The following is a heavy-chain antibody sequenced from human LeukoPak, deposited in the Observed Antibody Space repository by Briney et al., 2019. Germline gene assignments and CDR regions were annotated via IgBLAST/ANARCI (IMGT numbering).Heavy chain of an antibody. CDR2: IYYSGST. V-gene: IGHV4-59*01. J-gene: IGHJ4*02. Sequence: SETLSLTCTVSGGSISSYYWSWIRQPPGKGLEWIGYIYYSGSTNYNPSLKSRVTISVDTSKNQFSLKLSSVTAADTAVYYCARVESYSKNAFDYWGQGTLVTVSS. CDR3: ARVESYSKNAFDY. D-gene: IGHD4-11*01. CDR1: GGSISSYY.